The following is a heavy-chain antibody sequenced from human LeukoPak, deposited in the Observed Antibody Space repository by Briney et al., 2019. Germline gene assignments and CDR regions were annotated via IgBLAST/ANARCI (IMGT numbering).Heavy chain of an antibody. V-gene: IGHV4-31*03. CDR1: GGSISNGGYY. CDR3: ARESNRIGIYDSSGYTRTDRTFDY. Sequence: SETLSLTCTVSGGSISNGGYYWSWIRQHPGKGLEWIGYIYYSGSTYYNPSLKSRVTISVDTSKNQFSLKLSSVTAADTAVYYCARESNRIGIYDSSGYTRTDRTFDYWGQGTLVTVSS. D-gene: IGHD3-22*01. J-gene: IGHJ4*02. CDR2: IYYSGST.